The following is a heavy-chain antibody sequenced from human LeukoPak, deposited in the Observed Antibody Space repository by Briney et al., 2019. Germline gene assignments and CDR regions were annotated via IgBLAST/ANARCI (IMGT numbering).Heavy chain of an antibody. CDR1: GFTFTSYV. J-gene: IGHJ6*03. Sequence: GGSLRLSCAASGFTFTSYVMHWVRQAPGKGLEYVSAISSNGGSTYYAKSVKGRFTISRDNSKNTLYLQMGSLRAEDMAVYYCARNGLERDYYYMDVWGKGTTVTVSS. D-gene: IGHD1-1*01. CDR3: ARNGLERDYYYMDV. V-gene: IGHV3-64*01. CDR2: ISSNGGST.